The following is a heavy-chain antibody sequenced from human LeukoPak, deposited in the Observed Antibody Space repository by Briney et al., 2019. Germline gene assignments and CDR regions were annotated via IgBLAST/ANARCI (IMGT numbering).Heavy chain of an antibody. D-gene: IGHD3-3*02. V-gene: IGHV3-23*01. J-gene: IGHJ4*02. Sequence: GGSLRLSCATSGVTFSSYAMSWVRQAPGKGLKGGSANSGSGGSTYYADSVKGRFTISRDNSKNTLYLQMNSLRAEDTAVYYCAKDLMHFWSGPIDYWGQGTLVTVSS. CDR2: NSGSGGST. CDR1: GVTFSSYA. CDR3: AKDLMHFWSGPIDY.